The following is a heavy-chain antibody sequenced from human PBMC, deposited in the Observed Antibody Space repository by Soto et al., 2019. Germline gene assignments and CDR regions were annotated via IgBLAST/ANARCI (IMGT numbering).Heavy chain of an antibody. D-gene: IGHD3-16*02. CDR1: GFSLSTSGVG. CDR2: IYWDDDQ. V-gene: IGHV2-5*02. J-gene: IGHJ4*02. Sequence: QITLKESGPTLVKPTQTLTLTCTFSGFSLSTSGVGVRWIRQPPGKALEWLALIYWDDDQRYSPSLKSRLTITKDASKNQVVLRMTNMDPVDTATYYGALSLGVITVGGGIVPGNCYYWGKGTLVTVYS. CDR3: ALSLGVITVGGGIVPGNCYY.